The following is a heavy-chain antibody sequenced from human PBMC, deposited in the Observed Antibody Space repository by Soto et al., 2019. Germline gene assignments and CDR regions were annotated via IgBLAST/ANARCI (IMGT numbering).Heavy chain of an antibody. J-gene: IGHJ6*02. V-gene: IGHV1-18*04. D-gene: IGHD3-10*01. Sequence: GASVKVSCKASGYTFTSCGISWVRQAPGQGLEWMGWISAYNGNTNYAQKLQGRVTMTTDTSTSTAYMELRSLRSDDTAVYYCARDPPPRGRYYYYGMDVWGQGTTVTVSS. CDR3: ARDPPPRGRYYYYGMDV. CDR2: ISAYNGNT. CDR1: GYTFTSCG.